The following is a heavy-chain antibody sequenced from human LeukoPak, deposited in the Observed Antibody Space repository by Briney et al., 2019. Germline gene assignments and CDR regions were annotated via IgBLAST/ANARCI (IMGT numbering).Heavy chain of an antibody. CDR3: TRETSSRYFDY. CDR2: INPNSGGT. V-gene: IGHV1-2*04. J-gene: IGHJ4*02. CDR1: GYTFTGYY. Sequence: ASVKVSCKASGYTFTGYYMHWVRQAPGQGLEWMGWINPNSGGTNYAQKFQGWVTMTRGTSISTAYMELSSLRSEDTAVYYCTRETSSRYFDYWGQGTLVTVSS.